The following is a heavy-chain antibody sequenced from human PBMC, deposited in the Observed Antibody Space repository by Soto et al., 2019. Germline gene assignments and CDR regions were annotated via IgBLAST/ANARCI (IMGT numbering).Heavy chain of an antibody. CDR3: ARGDRGAFDI. Sequence: EVQLVESGGGLVQPGASLRLSCAASGFTFSYYWRHWVRQAPGKGLVWVSRIHSDGSSTTYADSVKGRFTISRDNARNTVYLQMISLRVEDTAVYYCARGDRGAFDIWGQGTVVTVSS. J-gene: IGHJ3*02. CDR1: GFTFSYYW. CDR2: IHSDGSST. V-gene: IGHV3-74*01. D-gene: IGHD1-26*01.